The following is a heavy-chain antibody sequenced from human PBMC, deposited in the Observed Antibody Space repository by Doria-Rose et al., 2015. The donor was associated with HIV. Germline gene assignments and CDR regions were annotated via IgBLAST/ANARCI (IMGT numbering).Heavy chain of an antibody. CDR3: ARIKSSRWYHKYYFDY. Sequence: SGPVLVKPTETLTLTCTVSGVSLSSPGMGVSWIRQPPGKALEWLAHIHSYDAISYKPSLRRSLTSARCTAKGEVVLAMTDMDTVATATYYCARIKSSRWYHKYYFDYWGQGTLVIVSA. D-gene: IGHD6-13*01. V-gene: IGHV2-26*01. CDR2: IHSYDAI. CDR1: GVSLSSPGMG. J-gene: IGHJ4*02.